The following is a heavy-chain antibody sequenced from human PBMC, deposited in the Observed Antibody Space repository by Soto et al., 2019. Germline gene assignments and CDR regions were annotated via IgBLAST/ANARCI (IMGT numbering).Heavy chain of an antibody. CDR1: GGTFSSYA. CDR2: IIPIFGTE. J-gene: IGHJ6*02. CDR3: ARDRIAGSKYYYGMDV. D-gene: IGHD6-13*01. V-gene: IGHV1-69*01. Sequence: QVQLVQSGAEVKKPGSSVRVSCKASGGTFSSYAISWVRQAPGQGLEWMGGIIPIFGTENYAKKFQGRVTITADESTSTAYMELSSLRSEDTAVYYCARDRIAGSKYYYGMDVWGQGPTVTVSS.